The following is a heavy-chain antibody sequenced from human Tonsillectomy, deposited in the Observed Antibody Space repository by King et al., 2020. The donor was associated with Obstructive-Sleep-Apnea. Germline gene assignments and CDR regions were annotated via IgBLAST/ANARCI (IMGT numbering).Heavy chain of an antibody. CDR3: TRPYYDILTGRRGFDP. CDR2: IRSKANSYAT. D-gene: IGHD3-9*01. Sequence: QLVQSGGGLVQPGGSLKLSCAASGFTFSGSAMHWVRQASGKGLEWVGRIRSKANSYATAYAASVKGRFTISRDDSKNTAYLQMNSLKTEDTAVYYCTRPYYDILTGRRGFDPWGQGTLVTVSS. CDR1: GFTFSGSA. V-gene: IGHV3-73*01. J-gene: IGHJ5*02.